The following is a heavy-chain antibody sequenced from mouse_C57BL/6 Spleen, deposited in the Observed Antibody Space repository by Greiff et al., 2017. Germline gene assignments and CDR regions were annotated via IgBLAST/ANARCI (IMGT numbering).Heavy chain of an antibody. J-gene: IGHJ2*01. CDR1: GYSFTSYW. CDR2: INPRNGGT. CDR3: AMDGYYVY. V-gene: IGHV1-53*01. Sequence: QVQLQQPGTELVKPGASVKLSCKASGYSFTSYWMHWVMQRPGQGLEWIGHINPRNGGTIYNEKFKGKATLTVDKSSRTAYMQLSSLTSEDSAVDDDAMDGYYVYWGQGTTLTVSS. D-gene: IGHD2-3*01.